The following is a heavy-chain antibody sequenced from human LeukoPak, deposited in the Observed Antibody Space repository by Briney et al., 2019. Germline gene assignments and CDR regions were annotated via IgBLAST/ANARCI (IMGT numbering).Heavy chain of an antibody. V-gene: IGHV3-30*02. CDR2: IRYDGSDK. Sequence: GGPLRLSCAASGFTLSSYGMHWVRQAPGKGLEWVAFIRYDGSDKYYADSVRGRFTISRDTSKNTLYLQMDSLRPEDTAVYYCAKDQAAVATTGTPEDHWGQGTLVTVSS. CDR3: AKDQAAVATTGTPEDH. D-gene: IGHD6-13*01. CDR1: GFTLSSYG. J-gene: IGHJ4*02.